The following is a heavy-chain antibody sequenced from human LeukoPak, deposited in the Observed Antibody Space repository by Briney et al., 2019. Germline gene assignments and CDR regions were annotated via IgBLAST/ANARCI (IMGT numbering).Heavy chain of an antibody. V-gene: IGHV4-39*01. CDR2: IYYSGST. J-gene: IGHJ3*02. CDR1: GGSISSSSYY. Sequence: PSETLSLTCTVSGGSISSSSYYWGWIRQPPGKGLEWIGSIYYSGSTYYNPSLKSRVTISVDTSKNQFSLKLSSVTAADTAVYYCARGDSAYDDRLGDAFDIWGQGTMVTVSS. D-gene: IGHD5-12*01. CDR3: ARGDSAYDDRLGDAFDI.